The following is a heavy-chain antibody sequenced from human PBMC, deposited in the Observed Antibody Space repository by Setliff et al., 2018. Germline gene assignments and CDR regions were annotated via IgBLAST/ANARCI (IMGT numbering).Heavy chain of an antibody. J-gene: IGHJ6*03. CDR1: GGTFSSYA. Sequence: SVKVSCKASGGTFSSYAISWVRQAPGQGLEWMGGIIPIFGTANYAQKFQGRVTITADESTSTAYMELSSLRSEDTAVYYCARDRRGCSGGSCYPVYYYYYMDVWGKGTTVTVSS. V-gene: IGHV1-69*13. CDR3: ARDRRGCSGGSCYPVYYYYYMDV. D-gene: IGHD2-15*01. CDR2: IIPIFGTA.